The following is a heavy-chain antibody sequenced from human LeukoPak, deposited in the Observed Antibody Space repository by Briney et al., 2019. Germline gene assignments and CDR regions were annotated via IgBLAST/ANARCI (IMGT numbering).Heavy chain of an antibody. D-gene: IGHD5-18*01. Sequence: GGSLRLSCAASGFTFNDYQMNWIRQAPGKGPEWVSFICNSGTTLFYADSVRGRFTVSRDNARNSLLLQMDYLSAEDTAVYHCAREGYSSSFDYWGQGALVTVSS. CDR2: ICNSGTTL. CDR1: GFTFNDYQ. J-gene: IGHJ4*01. CDR3: AREGYSSSFDY. V-gene: IGHV3-11*01.